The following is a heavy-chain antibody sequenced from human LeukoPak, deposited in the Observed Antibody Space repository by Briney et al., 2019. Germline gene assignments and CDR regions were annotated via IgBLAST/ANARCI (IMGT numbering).Heavy chain of an antibody. D-gene: IGHD3-16*02. CDR2: INPNSGGT. CDR1: GYTFTGYY. J-gene: IGHJ4*02. CDR3: ASSYYDYVWGSYRPLDY. V-gene: IGHV1-2*02. Sequence: ASVKVSCKASGYTFTGYYMHWVRQAPGQGLEWMGWINPNSGGTNYAQKFQGRVTMTRDTSISTAYMELSRLRSDDTAVYYCASSYYDYVWGSYRPLDYWGQGTLVTASS.